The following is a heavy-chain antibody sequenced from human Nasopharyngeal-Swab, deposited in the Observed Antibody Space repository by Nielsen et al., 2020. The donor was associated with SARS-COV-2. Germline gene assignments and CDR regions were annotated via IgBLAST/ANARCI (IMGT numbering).Heavy chain of an antibody. CDR1: GYTFTSYY. CDR2: INPSGGST. J-gene: IGHJ3*02. D-gene: IGHD2-2*02. Sequence: ASVKVSCKASGYTFTSYYMHWVRQASGQGLEWMGIINPSGGSTSYAQKFQGRVTMTRDTSTSTVYMELSSLRSEDTAMYYCARLSRGCSSTSCYNAFDIWGQGTMVTVSS. V-gene: IGHV1-46*01. CDR3: ARLSRGCSSTSCYNAFDI.